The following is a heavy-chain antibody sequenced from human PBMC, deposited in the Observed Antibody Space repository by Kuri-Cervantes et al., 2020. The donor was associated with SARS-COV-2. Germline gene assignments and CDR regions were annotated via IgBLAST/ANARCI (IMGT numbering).Heavy chain of an antibody. Sequence: SVKVSCKASGGTFSSYAISWVRQAPGQGLEWMGGIIPIFGIANYAQKLQGRVTITADESTSTAYMELSSLRSEDTAVYYCARDRLGALGSGSFSYDYWGQGTLVTVSS. CDR3: ARDRLGALGSGSFSYDY. D-gene: IGHD3-10*01. CDR2: IIPIFGIA. V-gene: IGHV1-69*13. CDR1: GGTFSSYA. J-gene: IGHJ4*02.